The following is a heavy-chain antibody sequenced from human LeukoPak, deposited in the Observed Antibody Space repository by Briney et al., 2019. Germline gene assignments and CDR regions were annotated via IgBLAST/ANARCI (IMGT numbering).Heavy chain of an antibody. CDR3: ARNRGYSYGYGDY. CDR2: ISPYNGNT. Sequence: RASVKVSCKASGYTFTSYGISWVRQAPGQGLEWMGWISPYNGNTDYAQKLQGRVTMATDTSTSTAYVELRSLRSDDTAVYYCARNRGYSYGYGDYWGQGTLVTVSS. D-gene: IGHD5-18*01. J-gene: IGHJ4*02. V-gene: IGHV1-18*01. CDR1: GYTFTSYG.